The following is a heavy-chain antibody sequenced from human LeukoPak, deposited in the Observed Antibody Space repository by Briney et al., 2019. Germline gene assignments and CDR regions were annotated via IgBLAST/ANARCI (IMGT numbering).Heavy chain of an antibody. CDR1: GGSFSGYY. D-gene: IGHD3-10*01. Sequence: PSETLSLTCAVYGGSFSGYYWSWIRQHPGKGLEWIGYIYYSGSTYYNPSLKSRVTISVDTSKNQFSLKLSSVTAADTAVYYCAAGSGSWDWGQGTMVTVSS. CDR3: AAGSGSWD. J-gene: IGHJ3*01. CDR2: IYYSGST. V-gene: IGHV4-31*11.